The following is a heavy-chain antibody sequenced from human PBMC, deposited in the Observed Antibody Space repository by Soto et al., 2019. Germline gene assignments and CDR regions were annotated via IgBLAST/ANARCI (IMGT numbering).Heavy chain of an antibody. V-gene: IGHV3-33*01. D-gene: IGHD1-1*01. CDR3: ARIQLDTIMALDY. Sequence: QVQLVESGGGVVQPGRSLRLSCATSGFTFNTYGFHWVRQAPGKGLEWVSVIWSDGNNKYYADSVKGRFTISRDSSKNTLYLQMNSLRVEDTAVYYCARIQLDTIMALDYGGQGTLVTVSS. CDR2: IWSDGNNK. J-gene: IGHJ4*02. CDR1: GFTFNTYG.